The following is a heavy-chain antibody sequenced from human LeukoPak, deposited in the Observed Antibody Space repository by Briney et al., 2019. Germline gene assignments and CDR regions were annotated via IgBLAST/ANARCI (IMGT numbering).Heavy chain of an antibody. CDR3: ARGYDILTGYLDYYYMDV. D-gene: IGHD3-9*01. V-gene: IGHV1-69*13. CDR1: GYTFTGYY. CDR2: IIPIFGTA. Sequence: ASVKVSCKASGYTFTGYYMHWVRQAPGQGLEWMGGIIPIFGTANYAQKFQGRVTITADESTSTAYMELSSLRSEDTAVYYCARGYDILTGYLDYYYMDVWGKGTTVTISS. J-gene: IGHJ6*03.